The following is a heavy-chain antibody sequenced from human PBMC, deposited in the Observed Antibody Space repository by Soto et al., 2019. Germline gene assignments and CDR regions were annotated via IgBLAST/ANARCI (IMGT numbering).Heavy chain of an antibody. Sequence: PGGSLRLSCAASGFTFSSYAMHWVRQAPGKGLEWVAVISYDGSNKYYADSVKGRFTISRDNSKNTLYLQMNSLRAEDTAVYYCARGEYYDSSGYLVYWGQGTLVTVSS. CDR3: ARGEYYDSSGYLVY. V-gene: IGHV3-30-3*01. CDR1: GFTFSSYA. D-gene: IGHD3-22*01. CDR2: ISYDGSNK. J-gene: IGHJ4*02.